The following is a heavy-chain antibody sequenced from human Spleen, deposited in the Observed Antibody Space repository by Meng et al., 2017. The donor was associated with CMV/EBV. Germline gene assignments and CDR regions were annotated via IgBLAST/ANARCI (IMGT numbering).Heavy chain of an antibody. Sequence: SVKVSCKASGGTFSSYAISWVRQAPGQGLEWMGGIIPILGIANYAQKFQGRVTITADKSTSTAYMELSSLRSEDTAVYYCASWEYSSSSTMRWYYYGMDVWGQGTTVTVSS. CDR1: GGTFSSYA. J-gene: IGHJ6*02. D-gene: IGHD6-6*01. V-gene: IGHV1-69*10. CDR3: ASWEYSSSSTMRWYYYGMDV. CDR2: IIPILGIA.